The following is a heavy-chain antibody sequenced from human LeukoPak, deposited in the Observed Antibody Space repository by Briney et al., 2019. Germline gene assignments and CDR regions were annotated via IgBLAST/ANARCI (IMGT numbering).Heavy chain of an antibody. V-gene: IGHV3-21*01. J-gene: IGHJ4*02. D-gene: IGHD4/OR15-4a*01. CDR2: ISSSSSYI. Sequence: HWGSLRLSCAASGFTFSSYSMNWVRQAPGKGLEWVSSISSSSSYIYYADSVKGRFTISRDNAKNSLYLQMNSLRAEDTAVYYCAKDRTMAVPVSYFDYWGQGTLVTVSS. CDR1: GFTFSSYS. CDR3: AKDRTMAVPVSYFDY.